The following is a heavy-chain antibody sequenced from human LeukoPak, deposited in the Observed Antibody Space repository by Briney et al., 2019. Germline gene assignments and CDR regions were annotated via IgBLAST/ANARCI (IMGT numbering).Heavy chain of an antibody. Sequence: GGSLRLSCAASGFTFSDHYMSWIRQAAGPGLEGVSYISNSGLTIYYADSVKGRFTISRGNAENSLYLQMNSLRAEDTAVYYCARVIATRPHYHYYMDVWGKGTTVTVPS. CDR2: ISNSGLTI. D-gene: IGHD6-6*01. CDR1: GFTFSDHY. CDR3: ARVIATRPHYHYYMDV. V-gene: IGHV3-11*04. J-gene: IGHJ6*03.